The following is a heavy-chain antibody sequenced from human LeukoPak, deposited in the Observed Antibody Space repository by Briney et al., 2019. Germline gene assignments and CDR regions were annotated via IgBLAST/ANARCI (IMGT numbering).Heavy chain of an antibody. CDR1: GGSVTSYY. Sequence: SETLSLTCTVSGGSVTSYYWTWIRQPPGKGLEWIGYIYYSGSTNYNPSLKSRVTISVDTSKNQFSLNLSSVTAADTAVYYCARGYSSSWFYWGQGTLVTVPS. V-gene: IGHV4-59*02. D-gene: IGHD6-13*01. J-gene: IGHJ4*02. CDR3: ARGYSSSWFY. CDR2: IYYSGST.